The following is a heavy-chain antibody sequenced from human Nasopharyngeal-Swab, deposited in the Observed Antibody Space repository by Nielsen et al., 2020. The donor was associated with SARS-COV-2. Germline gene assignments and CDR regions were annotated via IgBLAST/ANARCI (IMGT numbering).Heavy chain of an antibody. CDR1: GYTFTGYY. D-gene: IGHD3-10*01. Sequence: ASVKVSCKASGYTFTGYYMHWVRQAPGQGLEWMGRINPNSGGTNYAQKFQGRVTMTRDTSISTAYMELSRLRSDDTAVYYCARDTSGRLGFDPWGQGTLITVSS. J-gene: IGHJ5*02. CDR3: ARDTSGRLGFDP. V-gene: IGHV1-2*06. CDR2: INPNSGGT.